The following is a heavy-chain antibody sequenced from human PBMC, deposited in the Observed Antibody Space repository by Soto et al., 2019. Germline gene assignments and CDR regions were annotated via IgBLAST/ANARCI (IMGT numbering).Heavy chain of an antibody. J-gene: IGHJ4*02. CDR1: GFTFSTSC. CDR2: INGDGGTI. V-gene: IGHV3-74*01. Sequence: AGGSLRLSCSASGFTFSTSCIHWVRQAPGKGLVWVSRINGDGGTINYADSVKGRFTISRDNAKNTVYLQMNSLSADDTAVYYCTRGGNYYFDYWGQGTLVTVSS. D-gene: IGHD1-7*01. CDR3: TRGGNYYFDY.